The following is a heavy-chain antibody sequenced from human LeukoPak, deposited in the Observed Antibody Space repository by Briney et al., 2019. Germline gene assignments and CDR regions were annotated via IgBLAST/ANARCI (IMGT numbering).Heavy chain of an antibody. J-gene: IGHJ3*02. CDR2: IYYSGST. D-gene: IGHD3-22*01. Sequence: SETLSLTCTVSGGSISSSSYYWGWIRQPPGKGLEWIGSIYYSGSTYYNPFLKSRVTISVDTSKNQFSLKLSSVTAADTAVYYCAAITMIVVEKGAFDIWGQGTMVAVSS. V-gene: IGHV4-39*01. CDR1: GGSISSSSYY. CDR3: AAITMIVVEKGAFDI.